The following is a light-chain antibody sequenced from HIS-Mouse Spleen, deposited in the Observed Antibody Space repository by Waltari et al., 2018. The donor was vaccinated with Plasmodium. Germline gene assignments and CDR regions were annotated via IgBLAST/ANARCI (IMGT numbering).Light chain of an antibody. CDR3: QQYNNWSFT. J-gene: IGKJ3*01. CDR2: GAS. CDR1: QRVSSN. V-gene: IGKV3-15*01. Sequence: EIVLTQSPATLSVSPGERATLSCRASQRVSSNLAWYQQKPGQAPRLLIAGASTSATGIPARFSGRGSGTEFTLTISSLQSEDFAVYYGQQYNNWSFTFGPGTKVDIK.